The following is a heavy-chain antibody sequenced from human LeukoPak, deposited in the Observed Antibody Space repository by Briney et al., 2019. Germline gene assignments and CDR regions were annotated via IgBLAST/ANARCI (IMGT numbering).Heavy chain of an antibody. CDR1: GFTVSSNY. Sequence: GGSLRLSCAASGFTVSSNYMTWVRQAPGKGLEWVSVIYSGSTTYYADSVKGRFTISRGNSKNMLYLQMNSLRAEDTAEYYCARGYSRGFDPWGQGTLVTVSS. CDR3: ARGYSRGFDP. J-gene: IGHJ5*02. V-gene: IGHV3-53*01. D-gene: IGHD4-11*01. CDR2: IYSGSTT.